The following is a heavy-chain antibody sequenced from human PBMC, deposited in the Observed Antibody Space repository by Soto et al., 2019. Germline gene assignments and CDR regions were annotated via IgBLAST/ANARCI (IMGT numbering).Heavy chain of an antibody. V-gene: IGHV4-59*01. D-gene: IGHD1-26*01. CDR3: ARDMPYAAGSLAGCDY. Sequence: QVQLRESGPGLVKPSETLSLTCTVSGDSITGSYWSWIRQPPGKTLEWIGYIYHSGTTTYNPSLKRRVSISVDTSTNQFSLRLTSVIAADTAVYYCARDMPYAAGSLAGCDYWGQGILVTVSS. CDR1: GDSITGSY. J-gene: IGHJ4*02. CDR2: IYHSGTT.